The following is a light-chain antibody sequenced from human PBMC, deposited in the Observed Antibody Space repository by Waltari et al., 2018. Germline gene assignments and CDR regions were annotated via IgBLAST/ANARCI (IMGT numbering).Light chain of an antibody. J-gene: IGKJ1*01. Sequence: EIVMTQSPATMSVSPGEGATLSCRASQSVSRNLAWYQQKPGQAPRLLIYGASTRATGTPAGFRGSGSGTDFTLTISSLQSEDFAVYYCQRTGPVAFGQGTKVEIK. CDR2: GAS. V-gene: IGKV3-15*01. CDR1: QSVSRN. CDR3: QRTGPVA.